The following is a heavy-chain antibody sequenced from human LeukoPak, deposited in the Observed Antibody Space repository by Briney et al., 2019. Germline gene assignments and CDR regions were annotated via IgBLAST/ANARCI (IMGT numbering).Heavy chain of an antibody. CDR3: ATDAARPTPTTPYWYFDL. CDR2: FDPEDGET. CDR1: GYTLTELS. Sequence: ASVKVSCKVSGYTLTELSMHWVRQAPGKGLEWMGGFDPEDGETIYAQKFQGRVTMTEDTSTDTAYMELGSLRSEDTAVYYCATDAARPTPTTPYWYFDLWGRGTLVTVSS. J-gene: IGHJ2*01. D-gene: IGHD1-26*01. V-gene: IGHV1-24*01.